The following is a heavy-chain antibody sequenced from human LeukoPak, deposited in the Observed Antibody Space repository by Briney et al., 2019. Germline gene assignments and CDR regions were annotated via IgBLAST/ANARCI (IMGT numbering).Heavy chain of an antibody. J-gene: IGHJ4*02. D-gene: IGHD3-9*01. V-gene: IGHV4-30-2*01. CDR3: ARGRYFDWGLDY. CDR1: GGSISSGGYS. Sequence: SETLSLTCAVSGGSISSGGYSWSWIRQPPGKGLEWIGYIYHSGSTYCNPSLKSRVTISVDRSKNQFSLRLSSVTAADTAVYYCARGRYFDWGLDYWGQGTLVTVS. CDR2: IYHSGST.